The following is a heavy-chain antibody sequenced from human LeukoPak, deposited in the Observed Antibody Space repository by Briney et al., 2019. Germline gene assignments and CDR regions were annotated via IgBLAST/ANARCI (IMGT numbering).Heavy chain of an antibody. CDR3: AKDPPTVMANAFHI. Sequence: GGSLRLSCAASGFTFSSYGMSWVRQAPGKGLEWVSSISGSGGTTYYADSVKGRFTISRDNSKNSLYLQMNSLRADDTAVYSCAKDPPTVMANAFHIWGQGTMVTVS. CDR1: GFTFSSYG. J-gene: IGHJ3*02. V-gene: IGHV3-23*01. CDR2: ISGSGGTT. D-gene: IGHD5-18*01.